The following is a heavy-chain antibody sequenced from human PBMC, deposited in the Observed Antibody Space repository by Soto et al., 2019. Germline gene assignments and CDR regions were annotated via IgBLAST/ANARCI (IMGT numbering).Heavy chain of an antibody. D-gene: IGHD6-13*01. CDR1: GFTFSSYG. CDR3: ASLGIGASIAAAYDC. V-gene: IGHV3-30*03. J-gene: IGHJ4*02. CDR2: ISYDGSNK. Sequence: VQLVESGGGLVKPGGSLRLSCAASGFTFSSYGMNWVRQAPGKGLEWVAVISYDGSNKYYADSVKGRFTISRDNSKNTLYLQRNSLRAEDTAVYYCASLGIGASIAAAYDCWGQGTLVTVSS.